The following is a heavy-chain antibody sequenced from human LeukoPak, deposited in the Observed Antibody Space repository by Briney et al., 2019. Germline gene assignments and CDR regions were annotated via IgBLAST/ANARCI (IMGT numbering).Heavy chain of an antibody. J-gene: IGHJ5*02. CDR1: GGSISSYY. V-gene: IGHV4-59*01. Sequence: SETLSLTCTVSGGSISSYYWSWIRQPPGKGLEWIGYIYYSGSTNYNPSLKSRVTISVDTSKNQFSLKLSSVTAADTAVYYCARSKAHLSTSWYGTWFDPWGQGTLVTVSS. CDR2: IYYSGST. D-gene: IGHD2-2*01. CDR3: ARSKAHLSTSWYGTWFDP.